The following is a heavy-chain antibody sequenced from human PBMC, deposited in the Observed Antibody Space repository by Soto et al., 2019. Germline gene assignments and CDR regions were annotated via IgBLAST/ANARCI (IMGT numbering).Heavy chain of an antibody. J-gene: IGHJ5*02. Sequence: SETLSLTCTVSGGSISSDYWCWIRQHPGKGLEWIGYIYYSGSTYYNPSLKSRVTISVDTSKNQFSLKLSSVTAADTAVYYCARARLRSEIDPWGQGTLVTVSS. CDR2: IYYSGST. D-gene: IGHD1-26*01. CDR1: GGSISSDY. CDR3: ARARLRSEIDP. V-gene: IGHV4-59*06.